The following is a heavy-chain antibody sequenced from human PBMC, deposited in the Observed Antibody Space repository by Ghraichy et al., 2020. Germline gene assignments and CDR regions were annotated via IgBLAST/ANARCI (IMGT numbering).Heavy chain of an antibody. J-gene: IGHJ4*02. CDR1: GGTFSSYA. CDR3: ASRGYCSSTSCYPTDYFDY. Sequence: SVKVSCKASGGTFSSYAISWVRQAPGQGLEWMGGIIPIFGTANYAQKFQGRVTITADESTSTAYMELSSLRSEDTAVYYCASRGYCSSTSCYPTDYFDYWGQGTLVTVSS. CDR2: IIPIFGTA. D-gene: IGHD2-2*01. V-gene: IGHV1-69*13.